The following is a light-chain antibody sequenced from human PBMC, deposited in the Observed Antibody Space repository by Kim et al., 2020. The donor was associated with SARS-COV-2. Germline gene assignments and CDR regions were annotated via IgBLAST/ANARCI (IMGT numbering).Light chain of an antibody. CDR2: AAS. Sequence: DIQLTQSPSLLSASVGDRVTITCRASQGISSYLAWYQQKPGKAPKLLIYAASTLQSGVPSRFSGSGSGTEFTLTISSLQPEDFAIYYCQQLNSYPRTFGQGTRLEIK. V-gene: IGKV1-9*01. CDR3: QQLNSYPRT. J-gene: IGKJ5*01. CDR1: QGISSY.